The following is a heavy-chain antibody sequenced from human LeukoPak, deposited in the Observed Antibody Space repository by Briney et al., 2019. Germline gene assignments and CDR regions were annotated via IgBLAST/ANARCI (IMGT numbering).Heavy chain of an antibody. D-gene: IGHD5/OR15-5a*01. CDR3: ARSILSTGTHYFDN. CDR1: GFSLSTSGMC. CDR2: IDWDDDI. V-gene: IGHV2-70*11. J-gene: IGHJ4*02. Sequence: SGPTLVKPTQILTLTCTFSGFSLSTSGMCVSWIRQPPGKALEWLARIDWDDDIYYSASLKTRLTISKDTSKNQVVLRMTNMDPLDTATYYCARSILSTGTHYFDNWGQGTLVTVSS.